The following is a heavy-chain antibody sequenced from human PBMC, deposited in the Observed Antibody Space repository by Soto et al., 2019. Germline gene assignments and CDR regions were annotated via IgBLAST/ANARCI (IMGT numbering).Heavy chain of an antibody. J-gene: IGHJ4*02. V-gene: IGHV4-34*01. CDR3: SRAPDY. CDR1: VGSFSCYY. Sequence: SETLSLTCVVYVGSFSCYYLTWIRQPPGKWLDWIGEVSHSGSTNXXPSLKSRXXIPVDPSNNQVXLKLSXVTAADTAVYYCSRAPDYCGQGILVTXS. CDR2: VSHSGST.